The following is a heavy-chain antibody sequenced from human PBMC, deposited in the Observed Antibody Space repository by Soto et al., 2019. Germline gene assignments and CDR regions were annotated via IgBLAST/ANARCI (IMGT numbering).Heavy chain of an antibody. Sequence: QVQLQESGPGLVKPSETLSLTCTVSGGSISSYYWSWIRQPPGKGLEWIGYIYYRGSTNYKPSIKSRVARTVDPTKTQFSLNLSSVTAADTAVYYCARVLGGAFDFWGQETMVTVSS. D-gene: IGHD1-26*01. CDR1: GGSISSYY. CDR2: IYYRGST. V-gene: IGHV4-59*01. J-gene: IGHJ3*01. CDR3: ARVLGGAFDF.